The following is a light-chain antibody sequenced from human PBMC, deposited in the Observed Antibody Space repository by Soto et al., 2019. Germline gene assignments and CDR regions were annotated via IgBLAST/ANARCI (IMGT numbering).Light chain of an antibody. V-gene: IGKV1-5*01. J-gene: IGKJ2*01. CDR3: QQYKSDYT. CDR1: QSIGSW. CDR2: DAS. Sequence: DVQMTQSPSTLAASVGDSVTITCRASQSIGSWLAWYQQKPGKAPKLLIYDASSLESGAPSRFSGSASGTEFTLTINSLQPDDFATYYCQQYKSDYTFGPGTKLEIK.